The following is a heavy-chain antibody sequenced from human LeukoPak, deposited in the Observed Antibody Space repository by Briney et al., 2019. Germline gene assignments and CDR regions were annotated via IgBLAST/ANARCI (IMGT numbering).Heavy chain of an antibody. CDR3: TRDYGDVEY. CDR2: IRSKGYGCTT. J-gene: IGHJ4*02. D-gene: IGHD4-17*01. V-gene: IGHV3-49*03. Sequence: GGSLRLSCTASGFTFGAYPMSWFRQAPGKGLEWVGFIRSKGYGCTTEYAASVKGRFTISRDDSKNIAYLQMNSLKTEDTAVYFCTRDYGDVEYWGQGTLVTVSS. CDR1: GFTFGAYP.